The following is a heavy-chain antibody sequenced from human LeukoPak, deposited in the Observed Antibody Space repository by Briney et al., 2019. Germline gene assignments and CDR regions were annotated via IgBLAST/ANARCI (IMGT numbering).Heavy chain of an antibody. CDR3: AKNIGDYNSHYFGY. D-gene: IGHD2-21*02. V-gene: IGHV3-30*18. Sequence: GGTLRLSCAASGFTFSSHGMHWVRQAPGKGLEWVSVISYDGGKKNYADSVKGRFTISRDNSKNTLFLQMNSLRAEDTAVYYCAKNIGDYNSHYFGYWGQGTLVIVSS. CDR1: GFTFSSHG. J-gene: IGHJ4*02. CDR2: ISYDGGKK.